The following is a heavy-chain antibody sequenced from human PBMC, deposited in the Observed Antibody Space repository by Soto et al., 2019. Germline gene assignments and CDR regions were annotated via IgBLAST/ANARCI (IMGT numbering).Heavy chain of an antibody. D-gene: IGHD1-1*01. CDR1: GDSVSSNSAA. CDR2: TYYRSKWYN. V-gene: IGHV6-1*01. CDR3: ARDFWVSWNGDRNYYYGVDV. Sequence: PSQTLSLTCAISGDSVSSNSAARNWIRQSPSRGLEWLGRTYYRSKWYNDYALSVKSRITVNPDTSKNQFSLQLNSVTPEDTAVYYCARDFWVSWNGDRNYYYGVDVWGQGTTVTVS. J-gene: IGHJ6*02.